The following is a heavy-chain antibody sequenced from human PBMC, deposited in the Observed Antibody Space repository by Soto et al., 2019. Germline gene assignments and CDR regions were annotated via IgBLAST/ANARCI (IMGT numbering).Heavy chain of an antibody. CDR2: IYSGGST. CDR3: ARVRAGLRPHYYYYMDV. J-gene: IGHJ6*03. D-gene: IGHD4-17*01. CDR1: GFTASSNY. V-gene: IGHV3-53*04. Sequence: PGGSLRLSCAASGFTASSNYMSWVRQAPGKGLEWVSVIYSGGSTYYADSVKGRLTISRHNSKNTLYLQMNSLRAEDTAVYYCARVRAGLRPHYYYYMDVWGKGTTVTAP.